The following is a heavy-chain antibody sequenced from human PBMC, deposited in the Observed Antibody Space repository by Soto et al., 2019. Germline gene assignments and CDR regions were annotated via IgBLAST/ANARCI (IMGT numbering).Heavy chain of an antibody. CDR2: IYYSGST. J-gene: IGHJ4*02. D-gene: IGHD3-22*01. CDR3: ARYKYHSSGPSAY. Sequence: SETLSLTCTVSGGSISSSSYYWGWIRQPPGKGLEWIGSIYYSGSTYYNPSLKSRVTISVDRSKNQFSLKLSSETAADTAVYYCARYKYHSSGPSAYWGQGTLVTVSS. CDR1: GGSISSSSYY. V-gene: IGHV4-39*01.